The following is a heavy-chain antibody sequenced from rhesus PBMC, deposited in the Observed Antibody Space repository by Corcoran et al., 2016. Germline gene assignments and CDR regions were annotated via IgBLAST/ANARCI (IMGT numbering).Heavy chain of an antibody. J-gene: IGHJ4*01. CDR3: ARVPSWGNFDY. D-gene: IGHD3-34*01. V-gene: IGHV4-76*01. CDR1: GGSISGNYD. CDR2: IYGGRGST. Sequence: QVQLQESGPGLVKPSETLSLTCAVSGGSISGNYDWNWIRQPPGKGLEWIGYIYGGRGSTNYNPSLKKRGPISKDTSENQLALEVRSVTAADSAVYYCARVPSWGNFDYWGQGVLVTVSS.